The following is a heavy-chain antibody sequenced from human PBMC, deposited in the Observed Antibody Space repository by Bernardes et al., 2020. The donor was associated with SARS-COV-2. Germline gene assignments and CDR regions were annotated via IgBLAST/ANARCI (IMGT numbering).Heavy chain of an antibody. V-gene: IGHV4-4*07. CDR1: GGSISNDY. CDR2: VYNSGNT. Sequence: SEPLSLTCTVSGGSISNDYWSWIRQPAGKGLEWIGRVYNSGNTNYNPSLKSRVTMSVDTSKNQFSLNLSSVTAADTAVYYCARAMSGNAFDYWGQGTLIIVSS. CDR3: ARAMSGNAFDY. J-gene: IGHJ4*02. D-gene: IGHD3-3*01.